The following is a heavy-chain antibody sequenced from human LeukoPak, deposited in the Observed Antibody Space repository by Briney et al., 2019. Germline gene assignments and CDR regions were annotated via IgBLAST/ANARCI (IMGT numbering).Heavy chain of an antibody. V-gene: IGHV3-23*01. Sequence: GGSLRLSCAASGFTFSTYAMNWVRQAPGKGLEWFSGITGGGGSTYYADSVKGRFTISRDNSKNTLYLQMSSLRAEDTAVYYCAKVSGYTSGWYVDFDCWGQGSLVTVSS. J-gene: IGHJ4*02. CDR2: ITGGGGST. D-gene: IGHD6-19*01. CDR1: GFTFSTYA. CDR3: AKVSGYTSGWYVDFDC.